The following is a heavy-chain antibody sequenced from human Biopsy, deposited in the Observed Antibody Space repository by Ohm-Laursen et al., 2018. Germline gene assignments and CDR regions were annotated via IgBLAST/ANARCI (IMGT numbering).Heavy chain of an antibody. CDR3: SSVGWGPTNDAFDL. CDR2: IHPGGST. CDR1: GGDINNYY. V-gene: IGHV4-4*07. Sequence: SDTLSLTCNVSGGDINNYYWSWIRQPAGKGLEGIGRIHPGGSTNYNPSLKRRITMSVDTSKKQRSLRQRSVTAADTAMYYCSSVGWGPTNDAFDLWGQGTMVIVSS. J-gene: IGHJ3*01. D-gene: IGHD2-15*01.